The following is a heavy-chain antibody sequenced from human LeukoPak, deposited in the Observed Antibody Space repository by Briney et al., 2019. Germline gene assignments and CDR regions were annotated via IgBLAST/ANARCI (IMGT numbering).Heavy chain of an antibody. CDR1: GCTFSCYN. CDR2: ISGSSSTI. D-gene: IGHD6-6*01. Sequence: GGPLRLSCAASGCTFSCYNMNWVRQAPGKGLEWVSYISGSSSTIYYAGSVKGRFTISGDNAKNSMYLQVNSLRAEDTAVYYCARRGISAPFDYWGQGTLVTVSS. V-gene: IGHV3-48*01. J-gene: IGHJ4*02. CDR3: ARRGISAPFDY.